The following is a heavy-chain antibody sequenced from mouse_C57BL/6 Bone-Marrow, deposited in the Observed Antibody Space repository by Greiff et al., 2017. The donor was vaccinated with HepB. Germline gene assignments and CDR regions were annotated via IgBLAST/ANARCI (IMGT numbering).Heavy chain of an antibody. Sequence: EVKLQESGPELVKPGASVKISCKASGYSFTGYYMNWVKQSPEKSLEWIGEINPSTGGTTYNQKFKAKATLTVDKSSSTAYMQLKSLTSEDSAVYYCARYYYGSNSYYFDYWGQGTTLTVSS. CDR1: GYSFTGYY. CDR2: INPSTGGT. CDR3: ARYYYGSNSYYFDY. J-gene: IGHJ2*01. V-gene: IGHV1-42*01. D-gene: IGHD1-1*01.